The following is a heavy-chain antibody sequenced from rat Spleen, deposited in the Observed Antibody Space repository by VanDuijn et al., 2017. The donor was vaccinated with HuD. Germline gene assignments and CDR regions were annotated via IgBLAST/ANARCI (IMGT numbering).Heavy chain of an antibody. CDR1: GFTFSDYY. Sequence: EVQLVESGGGLVQPGRSLKLSCAASGFTFSDYYMAWVRQAPKKGLEWVASISYDGSSTYYRDSVKGRFTISRDNAKNTLYLQMDSLRSEDTATYYCARPDYSRFDYWGQGVMVTVSS. D-gene: IGHD1-2*01. CDR3: ARPDYSRFDY. CDR2: ISYDGSST. V-gene: IGHV5-7*01. J-gene: IGHJ2*01.